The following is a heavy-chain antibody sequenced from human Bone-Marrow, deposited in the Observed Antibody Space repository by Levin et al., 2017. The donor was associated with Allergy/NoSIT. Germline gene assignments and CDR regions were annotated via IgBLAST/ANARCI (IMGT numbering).Heavy chain of an antibody. J-gene: IGHJ4*02. D-gene: IGHD3-22*01. CDR2: ITSSGDGT. Sequence: PGESLKISCAASGFTFRHYTMNWVRQAPGKGLEWVSCITSSGDGTYYADSVKGRFTISRDNAKNSLYLQLNRLRDEDTAMYYCARDPARGYYESSGYSGDHWGQGTLVTVSS. CDR3: ARDPARGYYESSGYSGDH. CDR1: GFTFRHYT. V-gene: IGHV3-48*02.